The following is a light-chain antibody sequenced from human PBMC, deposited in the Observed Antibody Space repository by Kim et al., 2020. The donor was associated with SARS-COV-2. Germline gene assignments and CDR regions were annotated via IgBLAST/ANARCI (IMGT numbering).Light chain of an antibody. Sequence: GQRVTISCSGSSSNIGSNYVYWYQQLPGTAPKLLIYRNNRRPSGVPDRFSGSKSGTSASLAISGLRSEDEADYYCAAWDDSLSGGVFGGGTKLTVL. CDR1: SSNIGSNY. J-gene: IGLJ3*02. CDR3: AAWDDSLSGGV. V-gene: IGLV1-47*01. CDR2: RNN.